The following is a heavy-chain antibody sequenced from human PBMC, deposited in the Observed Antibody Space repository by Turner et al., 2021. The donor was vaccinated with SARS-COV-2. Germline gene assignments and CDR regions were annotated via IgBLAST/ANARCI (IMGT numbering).Heavy chain of an antibody. V-gene: IGHV3-15*01. Sequence: EVQLVESGGGLVKPGGSLRLSCAASGFTFSNAWMNWVSKAPGKGLEWVGRIKSNTDGGTTDYAAPVKVKFTISRDDSKNTLYLQMNSLKTEDTAVYYCTTNRMTGNYYYYYGMDVWGQGTTVTASS. CDR3: TTNRMTGNYYYYYGMDV. J-gene: IGHJ6*02. CDR1: GFTFSNAW. CDR2: IKSNTDGGTT.